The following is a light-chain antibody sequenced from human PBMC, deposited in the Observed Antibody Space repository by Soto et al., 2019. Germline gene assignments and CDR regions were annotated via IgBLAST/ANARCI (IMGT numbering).Light chain of an antibody. CDR1: QGISRW. CDR2: TAS. Sequence: DIQMTQSPSSVSASVGDRVTITCRASQGISRWLAWYQQKPGKAPKLLINTASSLQSGVPSRFSGSGSGTGFTLTISSLQPEDFATYYCQQTNSFPPTFGGGTKVEIK. V-gene: IGKV1-12*01. J-gene: IGKJ4*01. CDR3: QQTNSFPPT.